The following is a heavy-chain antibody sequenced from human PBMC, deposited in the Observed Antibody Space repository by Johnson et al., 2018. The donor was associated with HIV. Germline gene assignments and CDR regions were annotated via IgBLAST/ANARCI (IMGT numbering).Heavy chain of an antibody. CDR3: VKERQLVRSFDI. J-gene: IGHJ3*02. CDR2: IYSGGST. Sequence: QVQLVESGGGVVQPGGSLRLSCAASGFTFSSYGMHWVRQAPGKGLEWVSVIYSGGSTYYADSVKGRFTVSRDNTKSTLSLQMNSLRRDDTAVYYCVKERQLVRSFDIWGQGTMVTVSS. D-gene: IGHD6-6*01. V-gene: IGHV3-NL1*01. CDR1: GFTFSSYG.